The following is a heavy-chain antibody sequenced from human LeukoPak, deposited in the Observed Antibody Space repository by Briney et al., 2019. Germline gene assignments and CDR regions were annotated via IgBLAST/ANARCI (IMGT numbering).Heavy chain of an antibody. J-gene: IGHJ3*02. CDR2: IKSKTDGGTT. CDR1: GFTFSNAW. Sequence: GGSLRLSCAASGFTFSNAWMSWVRQAPGKGLEWVGRIKSKTDGGTTDYAAPVKGRFTISRDDSKNTLYLQMNSLKTEDTAVYYCTTDQWPLLPAATPLGAFDIWGQGTMVTVSS. V-gene: IGHV3-15*01. CDR3: TTDQWPLLPAATPLGAFDI. D-gene: IGHD2-2*01.